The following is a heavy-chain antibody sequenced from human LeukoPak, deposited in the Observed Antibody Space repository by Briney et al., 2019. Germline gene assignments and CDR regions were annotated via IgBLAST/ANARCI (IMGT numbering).Heavy chain of an antibody. V-gene: IGHV3-48*02. D-gene: IGHD2-15*01. J-gene: IGHJ4*02. CDR3: AQKGGTDH. CDR1: GFTFSRFG. CDR2: ISSSSSAI. Sequence: GSLRLSCAASGFTFSRFGMSWVRQAPGKGLEWISYISSSSSAIYYADSVKGRFTISRDNAKNSLYLQMSSLRDEDTAVYYCAQKGGTDHWGQGTLVTVSS.